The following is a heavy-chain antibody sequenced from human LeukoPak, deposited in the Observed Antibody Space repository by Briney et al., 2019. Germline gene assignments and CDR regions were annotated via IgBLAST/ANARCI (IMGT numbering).Heavy chain of an antibody. D-gene: IGHD2-2*01. CDR2: MNHSGST. CDR3: AREGTIVVVPAALSVPRGLFDY. V-gene: IGHV4-34*01. J-gene: IGHJ4*02. Sequence: SETLSLTCAVYGGSFSGYYWSWIRQPPGKGLEWIGEMNHSGSTNYNPSLKSRVTISVDTSKNQFSLKLSSVTAADTAVYYCAREGTIVVVPAALSVPRGLFDYCGQGTLVTVSS. CDR1: GGSFSGYY.